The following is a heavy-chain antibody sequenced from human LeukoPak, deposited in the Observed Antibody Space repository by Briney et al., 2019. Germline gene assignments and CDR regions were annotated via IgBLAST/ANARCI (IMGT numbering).Heavy chain of an antibody. CDR1: GFTFSSYA. V-gene: IGHV3-23*01. CDR2: LTSSGDST. D-gene: IGHD1-7*01. Sequence: GGSLRLSCAAAGFTFSSYAMSWVRQGPGKGLEWVSTLTSSGDSTYYADSVKGRFTISRDNSKNTVFLQMNSLRAEDTAVYYCAKGPYNWNYGAFDYWGQGTLVTVSS. J-gene: IGHJ4*02. CDR3: AKGPYNWNYGAFDY.